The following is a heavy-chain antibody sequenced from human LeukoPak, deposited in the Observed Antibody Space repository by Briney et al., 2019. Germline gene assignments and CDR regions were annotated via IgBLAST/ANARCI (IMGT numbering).Heavy chain of an antibody. CDR1: GFTFDDYA. D-gene: IGHD6-13*01. CDR2: ISWNSGSI. CDR3: AKDLGLIAAAGTSGYYGMDV. J-gene: IGHJ6*02. V-gene: IGHV3-9*01. Sequence: GRSLRLSCAASGFTFDDYAMHWVRQAPGKGLGWVSGISWNSGSIGYADSVKGRFTISRDNAKNSLYLQMNSLRAEDTALYYCAKDLGLIAAAGTSGYYGMDVWGQGTTVTVSS.